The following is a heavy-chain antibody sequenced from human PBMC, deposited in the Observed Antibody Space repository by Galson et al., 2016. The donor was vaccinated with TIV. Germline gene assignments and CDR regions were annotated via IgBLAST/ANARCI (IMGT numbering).Heavy chain of an antibody. CDR2: IYPGDSNT. Sequence: QSGAEVTKPGESLKISCKASGYNFMDYWIGWVSHMPGKGLEWMGIIYPGDSNTRYSPSFEGQVTISADMSINTAYLQWSSLKASDTAISYCARHPRTTVVWLDFCFDLWGRGTLITASS. CDR1: GYNFMDYW. J-gene: IGHJ2*01. V-gene: IGHV5-51*03. D-gene: IGHD4-23*01. CDR3: ARHPRTTVVWLDFCFDL.